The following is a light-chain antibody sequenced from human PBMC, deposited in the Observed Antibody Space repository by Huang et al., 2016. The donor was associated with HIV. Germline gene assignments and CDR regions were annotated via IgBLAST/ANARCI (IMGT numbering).Light chain of an antibody. CDR3: QQYGSLPYT. CDR1: QSVSRGY. V-gene: IGKV3-20*01. Sequence: ETLLSQFPGTLSLSPGERATLSCRASQSVSRGYLAWYQQKFGQAPRLLIYGASIRATGIPDRFSGSWSGTDFTLTITRLEPEDFAEYSCQQYGSLPYTFGQGTKLEIK. J-gene: IGKJ2*01. CDR2: GAS.